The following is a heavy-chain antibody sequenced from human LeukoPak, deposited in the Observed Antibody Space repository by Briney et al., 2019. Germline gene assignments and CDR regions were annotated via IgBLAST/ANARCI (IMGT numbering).Heavy chain of an antibody. CDR1: GFTFKSYA. Sequence: GGTLRLSCAASGFTFKSYAMSCVRHTPAKGLEWVSAISGSGGTTYSAYSVKGRFTISRDNSKNTLYVQKHSLRAEDTAVYYCAKWSRTAVAGPLGYFDYWGQGTLVIVSS. D-gene: IGHD6-19*01. J-gene: IGHJ4*02. V-gene: IGHV3-23*01. CDR3: AKWSRTAVAGPLGYFDY. CDR2: ISGSGGTT.